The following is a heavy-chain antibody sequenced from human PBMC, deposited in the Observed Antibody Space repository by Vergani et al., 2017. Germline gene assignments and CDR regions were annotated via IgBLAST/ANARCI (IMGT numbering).Heavy chain of an antibody. J-gene: IGHJ3*02. D-gene: IGHD2-2*01. Sequence: EVQLVESGGGLVQPGRSLRLSCAASGFTFDDYAMHWVRQAPGKGLEWVSGISWNSGSIGYADSVKGRFTISRDNAKNSLYLQMNSLRAEDTALYYCAKGIDCSSTSCYSPCNAFDIWGQGTMVTVSS. CDR3: AKGIDCSSTSCYSPCNAFDI. V-gene: IGHV3-9*01. CDR2: ISWNSGSI. CDR1: GFTFDDYA.